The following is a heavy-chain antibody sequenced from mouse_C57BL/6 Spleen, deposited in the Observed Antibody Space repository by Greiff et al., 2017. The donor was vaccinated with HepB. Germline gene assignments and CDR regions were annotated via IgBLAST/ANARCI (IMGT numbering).Heavy chain of an antibody. CDR1: GYAFSSYW. CDR3: ARSGYDYDGAMDY. Sequence: VQLQESGAELVKPGASVKISCKASGYAFSSYWMNWVKQRPGKGLEWIGQIYPGDGDTNYNGKFKGKATLTADKSSSTAYMQLSSLTSEDSAVYFCARSGYDYDGAMDYWGQGTSVTVSS. D-gene: IGHD2-4*01. V-gene: IGHV1-80*01. J-gene: IGHJ4*01. CDR2: IYPGDGDT.